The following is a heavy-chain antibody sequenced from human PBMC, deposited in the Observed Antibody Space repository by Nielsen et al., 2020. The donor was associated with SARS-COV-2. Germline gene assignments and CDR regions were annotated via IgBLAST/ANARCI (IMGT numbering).Heavy chain of an antibody. V-gene: IGHV3-69-1*01. Sequence: GGSLRLSCAASGFTFSDHYMTWIRQTPGKGLEWISYITNTGAEYYADSVKGRFTISRDNAKNSLYLQMNSLRAEDTALYYCVTMIVDSGYWGQGTLVIVSS. J-gene: IGHJ4*02. CDR2: ITNTGAE. D-gene: IGHD3-22*01. CDR1: GFTFSDHY. CDR3: VTMIVDSGY.